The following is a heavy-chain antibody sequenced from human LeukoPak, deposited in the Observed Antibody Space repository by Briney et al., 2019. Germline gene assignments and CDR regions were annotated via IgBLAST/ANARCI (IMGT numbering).Heavy chain of an antibody. CDR1: GFTFSGYI. V-gene: IGHV3-48*01. CDR2: IGSSGNTI. CDR3: ARHKWEVRDYYYYYYMDV. J-gene: IGHJ6*03. Sequence: AGGSLRLSCAASGFTFSGYIMNWVRQAPGKGLEWVSFIGSSGNTIYYADSVKGRFTVSRDNAKDSLYLQMNSLRAGDTAVYYCARHKWEVRDYYYYYYMDVWGKGTTVTVSS. D-gene: IGHD1-26*01.